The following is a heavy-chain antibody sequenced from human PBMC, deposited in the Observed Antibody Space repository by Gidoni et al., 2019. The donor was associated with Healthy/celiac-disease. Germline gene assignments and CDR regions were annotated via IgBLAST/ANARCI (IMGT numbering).Heavy chain of an antibody. CDR1: VYTLTELS. V-gene: IGHV1-24*01. D-gene: IGHD1-26*01. J-gene: IGHJ4*02. CDR2: FDPEDGET. Sequence: QVQLVQSGAQVKKPGASVKVSCKVSVYTLTELSMHWVRQAPGKGLEWMGGFDPEDGETIYAQKFQGRVTMTEDTSTDTAYMELSSLRSEDTAVYYCATYLGDGAYFDYWGQGTLVTVSS. CDR3: ATYLGDGAYFDY.